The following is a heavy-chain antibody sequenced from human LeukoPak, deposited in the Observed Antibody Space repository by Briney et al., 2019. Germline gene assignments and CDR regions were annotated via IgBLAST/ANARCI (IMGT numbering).Heavy chain of an antibody. V-gene: IGHV3-64*01. D-gene: IGHD1-26*01. Sequence: GGSLRLSCAASGFTFSSYAMHWVRQAPGKGLEYVSAISDNGGSTFYASSVKGRFTISRDNSKNTLYLQMGSLSAEDMAVYYCARDGGGSPDYWGQGTLVTVSS. CDR2: ISDNGGST. CDR3: ARDGGGSPDY. CDR1: GFTFSSYA. J-gene: IGHJ4*02.